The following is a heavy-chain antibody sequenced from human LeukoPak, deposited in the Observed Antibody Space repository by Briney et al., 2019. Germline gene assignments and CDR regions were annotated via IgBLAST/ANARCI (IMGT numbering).Heavy chain of an antibody. D-gene: IGHD3-3*01. CDR3: AKGLGDFWSGIDY. CDR2: ISWNSGSI. CDR1: GSTFDDYA. Sequence: GGSLRLSCAASGSTFDDYAMHWVRQAPGKGLEWVSGISWNSGSIGYADSVKGRFTISRDNAKNSLYLQMNSLRAEDMALYYCAKGLGDFWSGIDYWGQGTLVTVSS. V-gene: IGHV3-9*03. J-gene: IGHJ4*02.